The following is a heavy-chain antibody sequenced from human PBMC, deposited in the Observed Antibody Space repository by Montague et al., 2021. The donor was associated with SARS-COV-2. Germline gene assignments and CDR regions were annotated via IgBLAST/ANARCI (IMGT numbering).Heavy chain of an antibody. V-gene: IGHV4-34*01. Sequence: SETLSLTCAVSGGSFSRYYWSWIRQPPGKGLEWIGEISQSGNTKYNPSLQSRVSISLDTSRNQFSLKVSSVTAADTAIYYCARLVDGIVPSPILGLGPYYSFYYMDVWGKGTTVTVSS. CDR2: ISQSGNT. J-gene: IGHJ6*03. CDR3: ARLVDGIVPSPILGLGPYYSFYYMDV. D-gene: IGHD2-2*02. CDR1: GGSFSRYY.